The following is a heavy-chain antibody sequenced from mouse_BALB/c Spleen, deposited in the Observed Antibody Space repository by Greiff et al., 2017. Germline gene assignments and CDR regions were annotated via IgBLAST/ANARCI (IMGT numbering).Heavy chain of an antibody. V-gene: IGHV1S127*01. J-gene: IGHJ3*01. Sequence: QVQLHQSGPQLVRPGASVKISCKASGYSFTSYWMHWVKQRPGQGLEWIGMIDPSDSETRLNQKFKDKATLTVDKSSSTAYMQLSSPTSEDSAVYYCARLGYGSSPFAYWGQGTLVTVSA. CDR3: ARLGYGSSPFAY. CDR2: IDPSDSET. CDR1: GYSFTSYW. D-gene: IGHD1-1*01.